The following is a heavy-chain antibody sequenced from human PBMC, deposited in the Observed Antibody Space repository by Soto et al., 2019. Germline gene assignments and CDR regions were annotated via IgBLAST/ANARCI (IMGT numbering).Heavy chain of an antibody. J-gene: IGHJ4*02. D-gene: IGHD6-13*01. CDR2: IHYSGTT. CDR1: GGSMRNYF. V-gene: IGHV4-59*01. Sequence: SETLSLTCTVSGGSMRNYFWTWIRQPPGKGLEWIGYIHYSGTTSFFPSYNPSLRSRVTISEDTSKHQFSLKSLSVTTADTAVYFCAAGEASSRNLAPYYLDFWGQGTLVTVSS. CDR3: AAGEASSRNLAPYYLDF.